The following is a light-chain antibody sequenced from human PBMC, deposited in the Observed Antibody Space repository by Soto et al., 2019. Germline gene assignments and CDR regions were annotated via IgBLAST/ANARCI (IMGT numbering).Light chain of an antibody. Sequence: DIQLTQSPSTLSASVGDRVTITCRASQAISNYLAWYQQKPGKVPQLLIYFASTLQSGEPYRFSGSGSGTDLTLTISSLQPEEVATYYCQKYNSVPFSFGPGTKLDLK. CDR1: QAISNY. CDR3: QKYNSVPFS. V-gene: IGKV1-27*01. J-gene: IGKJ3*01. CDR2: FAS.